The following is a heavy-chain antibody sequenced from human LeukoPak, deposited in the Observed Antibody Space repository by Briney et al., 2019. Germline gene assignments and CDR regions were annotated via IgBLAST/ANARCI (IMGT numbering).Heavy chain of an antibody. CDR3: ARDLLQVGATIFDY. CDR1: GFIFTNYF. V-gene: IGHV3-30-3*01. Sequence: PGGSLRLSCAASGFIFTNYFMSWVRQAPGKGLEWVAVISYDGSNKYYADSVKGRFTISRDNSKNTLYLQMNSLRAEDTAVYYCARDLLQVGATIFDYWGQGTLVTVSS. J-gene: IGHJ4*02. D-gene: IGHD1-26*01. CDR2: ISYDGSNK.